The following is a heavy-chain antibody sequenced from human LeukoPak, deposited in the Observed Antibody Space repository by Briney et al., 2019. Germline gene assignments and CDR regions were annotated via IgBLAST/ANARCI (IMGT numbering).Heavy chain of an antibody. CDR3: TTGGYSYGRPFDY. J-gene: IGHJ4*02. D-gene: IGHD5-18*01. CDR1: GFTFTNAW. V-gene: IGHV3-15*01. CDR2: IKSKTDGGTT. Sequence: GGSLRLSCAASGFTFTNAWMSWVRQAPGKGLEWVGRIKSKTDGGTTDYAAPVKGRFTISRDDSKNTLYVQMNSLKTEDTAVYYCTTGGYSYGRPFDYWGQGTLVTVSS.